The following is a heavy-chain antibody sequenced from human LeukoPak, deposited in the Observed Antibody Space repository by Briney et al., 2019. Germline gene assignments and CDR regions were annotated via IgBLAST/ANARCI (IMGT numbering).Heavy chain of an antibody. V-gene: IGHV4-4*02. CDR3: AKIMALYCSGGSCNEIDY. J-gene: IGHJ4*02. Sequence: SETLSLTCAVSGGSISSSNWWSWVRQPPGKGLEWIGEIYHSGGTNYIPSLKTRVTISVDKSKNQFSLKLSSVTAADTAVYYCAKIMALYCSGGSCNEIDYWGQGTLVTVSS. CDR2: IYHSGGT. CDR1: GGSISSSNW. D-gene: IGHD2-15*01.